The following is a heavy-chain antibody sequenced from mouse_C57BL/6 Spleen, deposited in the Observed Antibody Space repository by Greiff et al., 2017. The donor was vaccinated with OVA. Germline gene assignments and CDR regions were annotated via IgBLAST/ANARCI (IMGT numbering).Heavy chain of an antibody. CDR1: GYTFTSYT. Sequence: VQLQQSGAELVRPGASVKMSCKASGYTFTSYTMHWVKQRPGQGLEWIGYINPSSGYTKYNQKFKDKATLTADKSSSTAYMQLSSLTSVDSAVDYCARDSTIPYFDYWGQGTTLTVSS. J-gene: IGHJ2*01. CDR3: ARDSTIPYFDY. CDR2: INPSSGYT. D-gene: IGHD2-1*01. V-gene: IGHV1-4*01.